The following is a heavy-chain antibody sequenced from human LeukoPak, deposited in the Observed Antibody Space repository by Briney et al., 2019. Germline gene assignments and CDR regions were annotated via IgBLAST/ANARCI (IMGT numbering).Heavy chain of an antibody. CDR2: IKQDGSEK. CDR3: ARDSDEWLRFGGG. D-gene: IGHD5-12*01. Sequence: PGGSLRLSCAASGFTFSSYWISWVRQAPGKGLEWVANIKQDGSEKYYVDSVKGRFTISRDNARNSFYLQMNDLRAEDTAVYYCARDSDEWLRFGGGWGQGTLVTVSS. CDR1: GFTFSSYW. V-gene: IGHV3-7*01. J-gene: IGHJ4*02.